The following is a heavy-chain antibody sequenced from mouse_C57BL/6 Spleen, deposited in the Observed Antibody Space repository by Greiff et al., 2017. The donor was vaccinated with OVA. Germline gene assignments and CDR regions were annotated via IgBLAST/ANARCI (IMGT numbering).Heavy chain of an antibody. CDR1: GYSFTSYY. D-gene: IGHD2-4*01. J-gene: IGHJ2*01. V-gene: IGHV1-66*01. CDR3: ARWDYDYDGGYFDD. Sequence: QVQLQQSGPELVKPGASVKISCKASGYSFTSYYIHWVKQRPGQGLEWIGWIYPGSGNTKYNEKFKGKATLTADTSSSTAYMQLSSLTSEDSAVYYCARWDYDYDGGYFDDWGQGTTLTVSS. CDR2: IYPGSGNT.